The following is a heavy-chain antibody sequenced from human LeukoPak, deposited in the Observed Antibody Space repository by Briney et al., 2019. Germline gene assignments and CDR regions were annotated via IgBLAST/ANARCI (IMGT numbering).Heavy chain of an antibody. D-gene: IGHD1-26*01. CDR3: ARGASGSYYSILDY. J-gene: IGHJ4*02. V-gene: IGHV1-18*01. CDR1: GYTFTSYG. Sequence: ASVKVSCKASGYTFTSYGISWVRQAPGQGLEWMGWISAYNGNTNYAQKLQGRVTMTTDTSTSTAYMEPRSLRSDDTAVYYCARGASGSYYSILDYWGQGTLVTVSS. CDR2: ISAYNGNT.